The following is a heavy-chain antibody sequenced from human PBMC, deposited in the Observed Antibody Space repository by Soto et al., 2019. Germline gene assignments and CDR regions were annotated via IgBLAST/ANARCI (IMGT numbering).Heavy chain of an antibody. V-gene: IGHV3-9*01. CDR1: GFTFDDYA. CDR3: AKDRGLVLSFYFDY. D-gene: IGHD6-19*01. J-gene: IGHJ4*02. CDR2: ISWNSGSI. Sequence: EVQLVESGGGLVQPGRSLRLSCAASGFTFDDYAMHWVRQAPGKGLEWVSGISWNSGSIGYAVSVKGRFTISRDNAKNSLYLQMNSLRAEDTALYYCAKDRGLVLSFYFDYWGQGTLGTVSS.